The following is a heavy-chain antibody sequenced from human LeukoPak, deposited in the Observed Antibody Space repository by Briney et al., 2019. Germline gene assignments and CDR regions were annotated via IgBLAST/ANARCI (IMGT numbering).Heavy chain of an antibody. D-gene: IGHD1-26*01. CDR3: ARGDGGSYHGNFDS. Sequence: GGSLRLSCAASGFTFSSYNMNWVRQAPGKGLEWVSSIRSGGSYYANSVKGRFTISRDNAKNSLYLQMNSLRAEDTAVYYCARGDGGSYHGNFDSWGQGTLVTVSS. CDR2: IRSGGSY. V-gene: IGHV3-21*01. J-gene: IGHJ4*02. CDR1: GFTFSSYN.